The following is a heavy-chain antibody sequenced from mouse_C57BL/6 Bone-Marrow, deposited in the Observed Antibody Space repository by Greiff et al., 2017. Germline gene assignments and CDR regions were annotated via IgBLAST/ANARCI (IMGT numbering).Heavy chain of an antibody. J-gene: IGHJ1*03. CDR1: GFSLTSYG. CDR3: ARGTGTDWYFDV. V-gene: IGHV2-2*01. CDR2: IWSGGST. D-gene: IGHD2-14*01. Sequence: VKLMESGPGLVQPSQSLSISCTVSGFSLTSYGVHWVRQSPGKGLEWLGVIWSGGSTDYNAAFISRLSISKDNTKIQVFFKMNRLQADDTAIYYCARGTGTDWYFDVWGTGTTVTVSS.